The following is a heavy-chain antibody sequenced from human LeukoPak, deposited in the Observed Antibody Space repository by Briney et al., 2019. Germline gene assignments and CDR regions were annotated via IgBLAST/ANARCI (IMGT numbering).Heavy chain of an antibody. CDR1: GGSISSSSYY. D-gene: IGHD3-16*01. CDR2: IYYSGST. CDR3: ARVKDPGGYYYYYYMDV. V-gene: IGHV4-39*07. J-gene: IGHJ6*03. Sequence: SETLSLTCTVSGGSISSSSYYWGWIRQPPGKGLEWIGSIYYSGSTYYNPSLKSRVTISVDTSKNQFSLKLSSVTAADTAMYYCARVKDPGGYYYYYYMDVWGKGTTVTVSS.